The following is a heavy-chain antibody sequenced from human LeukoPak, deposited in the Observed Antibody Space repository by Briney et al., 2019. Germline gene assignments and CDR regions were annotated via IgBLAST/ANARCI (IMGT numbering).Heavy chain of an antibody. CDR3: AKSPHRFCTNP. Sequence: PGGSLRLSCAASGFTFSSYAMSWVRQAPGKGLEWVSAISASGGSTYYADSVKGRFTISRDNSQNTLYLQVNSLRAEDTAVYYCAKSPHRFCTNPWGQGTLVTVSS. CDR2: ISASGGST. J-gene: IGHJ5*02. D-gene: IGHD2-8*01. V-gene: IGHV3-23*01. CDR1: GFTFSSYA.